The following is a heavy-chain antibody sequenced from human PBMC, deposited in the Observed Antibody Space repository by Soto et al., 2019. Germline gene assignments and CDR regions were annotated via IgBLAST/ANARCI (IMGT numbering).Heavy chain of an antibody. V-gene: IGHV3-30-3*01. J-gene: IGHJ5*02. Sequence: QVQLVESGGGVVQPGRSLRLSCAASGFTFSSYAMHWVRQAPGKGLEWVAVISYDGSNKYYADSVKGRFTISRDNSKNSQYLQMNSLRDEDTAVYYCARETCGYSNYGGIGWFDPWGQGTLVTVSS. D-gene: IGHD4-4*01. CDR3: ARETCGYSNYGGIGWFDP. CDR1: GFTFSSYA. CDR2: ISYDGSNK.